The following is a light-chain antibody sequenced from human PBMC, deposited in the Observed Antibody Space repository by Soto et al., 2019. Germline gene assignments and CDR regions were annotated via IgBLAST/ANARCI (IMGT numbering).Light chain of an antibody. Sequence: SVLTQPPSVSGAPGQRVTISCTGSSSNIGAGYDVHWYQQLPGTAPKLLIYGNSNRPSGVPDRFSGSKSGTSASLAITGLHAEDEADYDCQSYDSSLSGAVFGGGTTLTVL. CDR1: SSNIGAGYD. CDR2: GNS. J-gene: IGLJ2*01. CDR3: QSYDSSLSGAV. V-gene: IGLV1-40*01.